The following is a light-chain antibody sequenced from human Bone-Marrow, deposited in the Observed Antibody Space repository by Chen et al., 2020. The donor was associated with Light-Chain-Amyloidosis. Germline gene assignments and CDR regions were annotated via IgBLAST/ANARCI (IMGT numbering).Light chain of an antibody. CDR3: QQYANSPIT. V-gene: IGKV3-20*01. Sequence: EIALTQSPGTLSVSPGERTTLFCRASQSVGNNFLAWYQQKPGQSPRLLIYRASARATGTPDRFGGSGSGTDFTLTVTRLEPDDSAVYYCQQYANSPITFGQGTRLEIK. CDR1: QSVGNNF. J-gene: IGKJ5*01. CDR2: RAS.